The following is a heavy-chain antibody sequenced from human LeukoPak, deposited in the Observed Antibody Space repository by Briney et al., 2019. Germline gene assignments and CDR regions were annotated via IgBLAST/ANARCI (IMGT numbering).Heavy chain of an antibody. J-gene: IGHJ4*02. CDR3: AKDIHFLGDGYNLVDY. Sequence: PGGSLRLSCAASGFTFDDYAMHWVRQAPGKGLEWVSGISWNSGSIGYADSVKGRFTISRDNAKNSLYLQMNSLRAEDTALYYCAKDIHFLGDGYNLVDYWGQGTLVTVSS. CDR1: GFTFDDYA. CDR2: ISWNSGSI. D-gene: IGHD5-24*01. V-gene: IGHV3-9*01.